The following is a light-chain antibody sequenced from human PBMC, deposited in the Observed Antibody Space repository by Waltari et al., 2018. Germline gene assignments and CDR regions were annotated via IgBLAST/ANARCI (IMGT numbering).Light chain of an antibody. CDR2: RSD. CDR3: AAWDDSLHGHWV. J-gene: IGLJ3*02. CDR1: SSHIGGTV. V-gene: IGLV1-44*01. Sequence: QSVLTQPPSASGTPGQRVTISCTGSSSHIGGTVVNWYQQLPGKAPTLLIYRSDLRPSGVPDRFSGSKSGTSASLAISGLQSADEGDYYCAAWDDSLHGHWVFGGGTKVTVL.